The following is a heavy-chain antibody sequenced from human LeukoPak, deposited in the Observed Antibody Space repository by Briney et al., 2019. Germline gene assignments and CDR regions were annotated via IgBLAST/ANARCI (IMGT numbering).Heavy chain of an antibody. J-gene: IGHJ4*02. CDR2: ISYDGSNK. V-gene: IGHV3-30*18. CDR3: AKDHSGYSYGYGY. CDR1: GFTFSSYG. D-gene: IGHD5-18*01. Sequence: PGRSLRLSGAASGFTFSSYGMHWVRQAPGKGLEWVAVISYDGSNKYYADSVKGRFTISRDNSKNTLYLQMNSLRAEDTAVYYCAKDHSGYSYGYGYWGQGTLVTVSS.